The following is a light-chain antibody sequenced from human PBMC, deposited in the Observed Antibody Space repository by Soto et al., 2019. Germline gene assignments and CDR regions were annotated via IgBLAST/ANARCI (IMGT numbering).Light chain of an antibody. V-gene: IGLV2-14*01. CDR2: DNS. CDR1: SSDVGAYDD. Sequence: QSVLTQPPSVSGAPGQTITISCTGTSSDVGAYDDVYWYQQQPGKAPKLMIYDNSNRPSGVSNRFSGSKSGNSASLTISGLQDEDEADYYCSSYTSSGTLVFGGGTKLTVL. CDR3: SSYTSSGTLV. J-gene: IGLJ2*01.